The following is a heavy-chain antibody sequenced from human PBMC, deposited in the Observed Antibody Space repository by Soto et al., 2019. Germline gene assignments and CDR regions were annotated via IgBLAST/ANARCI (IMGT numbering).Heavy chain of an antibody. Sequence: PGGSLRLSCAASGFTFSTYWMSWVRQAPGKGLEWVANIKQDGGEKNYVDSVKGRFTISRDNAKNSLYLQMNSLRVADTAMYYCARDRRTCWGDQNYGMDVWGQGTAVTVSS. J-gene: IGHJ6*02. CDR2: IKQDGGEK. CDR3: ARDRRTCWGDQNYGMDV. D-gene: IGHD3-16*01. CDR1: GFTFSTYW. V-gene: IGHV3-7*03.